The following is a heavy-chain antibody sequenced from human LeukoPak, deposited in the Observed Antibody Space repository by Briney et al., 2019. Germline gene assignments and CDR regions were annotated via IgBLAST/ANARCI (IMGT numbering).Heavy chain of an antibody. CDR3: ARMKGSGYDLML. CDR2: IDPSDSYT. J-gene: IGHJ4*02. CDR1: GYSFTSYW. V-gene: IGHV5-10-1*01. D-gene: IGHD5-12*01. Sequence: GESLQISCQGSGYSFTSYWISWVRQMPGKGLEWMGRIDPSDSYTNYSPSFQGHVTISADKSISTAYLQWSSLKASDTAMYYCARMKGSGYDLMLWGQGTLVTVSS.